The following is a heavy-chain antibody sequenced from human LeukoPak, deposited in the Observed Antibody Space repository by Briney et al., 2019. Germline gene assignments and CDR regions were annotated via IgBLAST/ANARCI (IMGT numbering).Heavy chain of an antibody. CDR3: ARGGDSNPYYYYGMDV. CDR2: IYYSGST. J-gene: IGHJ6*02. V-gene: IGHV4-59*12. CDR1: GGSISGYY. Sequence: SETLSLTCTVSGGSISGYYWSWIRQPPGKGLECIGYIYYSGSTNYNPSLKSRVTISVDRSKNQFSLKLSSVTAADTAVYYCARGGDSNPYYYYGMDVWGQGTTVTVSS. D-gene: IGHD4-11*01.